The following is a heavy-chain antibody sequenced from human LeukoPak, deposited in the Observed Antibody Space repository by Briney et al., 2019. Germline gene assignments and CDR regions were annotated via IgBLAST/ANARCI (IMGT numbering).Heavy chain of an antibody. J-gene: IGHJ4*02. D-gene: IGHD5-18*01. V-gene: IGHV3-20*04. CDR3: ARDLSGIAGYTYGRGIDY. CDR2: INWNGGST. CDR1: GFTFDDYG. Sequence: GGSLRLSCAASGFTFDDYGMSWVRQAPGRGLEWVSGINWNGGSTGYADSVKGRFTISRDNAKTSLYLQMNSLRAEDTAVYYCARDLSGIAGYTYGRGIDYWGQGTLVTVSS.